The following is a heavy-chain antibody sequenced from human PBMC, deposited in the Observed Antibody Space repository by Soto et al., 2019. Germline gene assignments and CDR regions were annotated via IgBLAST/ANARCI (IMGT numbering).Heavy chain of an antibody. CDR3: ARVQYCSSTSCYGYYFDD. V-gene: IGHV3-53*04. CDR1: GFTVSSNY. D-gene: IGHD2-2*01. CDR2: IYSGGST. J-gene: IGHJ4*02. Sequence: GGSLRLSCAASGFTVSSNYMSWVRQAPGKGLEWVSVIYSGGSTYYADSVKGRFTISRHNSKNTLYLQMNSLRAEDTAVYYCARVQYCSSTSCYGYYFDDWGQGTLVTVSS.